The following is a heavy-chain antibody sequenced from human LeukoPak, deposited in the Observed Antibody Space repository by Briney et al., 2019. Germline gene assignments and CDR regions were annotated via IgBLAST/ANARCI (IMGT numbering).Heavy chain of an antibody. V-gene: IGHV3-23*01. CDR2: ISGSGGST. Sequence: GGSLRLSCAASGFTFSSYAMSWVRQAPGKGLKWVSAISGSGGSTYYADSVKGRFTISRDNSKNTLYLQMNSLRAEDTAVYYCAKDHLKSYDSSGYYYDYWGQGTLVTVSS. CDR3: AKDHLKSYDSSGYYYDY. CDR1: GFTFSSYA. J-gene: IGHJ4*02. D-gene: IGHD3-22*01.